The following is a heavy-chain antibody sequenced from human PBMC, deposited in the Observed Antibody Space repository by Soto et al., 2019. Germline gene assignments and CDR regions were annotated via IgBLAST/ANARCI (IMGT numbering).Heavy chain of an antibody. D-gene: IGHD2-21*02. J-gene: IGHJ6*02. CDR1: GYIFTNYA. CDR2: INVGTGNT. Sequence: ASVKVSCKASGYIFTNYAIHWVREAPGQRLEWVGWINVGTGNTKYSQNFQGRVTITRDTSATTAYMELSSLRSEDTAVYYCARGAGYCSGDCWNDYYYAMDVWGQGTTVTVSS. V-gene: IGHV1-3*01. CDR3: ARGAGYCSGDCWNDYYYAMDV.